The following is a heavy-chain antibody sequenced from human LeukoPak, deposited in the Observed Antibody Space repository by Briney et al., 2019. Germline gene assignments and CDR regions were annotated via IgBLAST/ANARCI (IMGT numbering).Heavy chain of an antibody. Sequence: PSETLSLTCAVYGGSFSAYYWSWIRQPPGKGLEWIGEINHSGSTNYNPSLKSRVTISIDTSKNQFSLEMSSVIAADTAVYYCARGRGARSSRWYNWFDPWGQGTLVTVSS. D-gene: IGHD6-13*01. CDR3: ARGRGARSSRWYNWFDP. CDR2: INHSGST. V-gene: IGHV4-34*01. CDR1: GGSFSAYY. J-gene: IGHJ5*02.